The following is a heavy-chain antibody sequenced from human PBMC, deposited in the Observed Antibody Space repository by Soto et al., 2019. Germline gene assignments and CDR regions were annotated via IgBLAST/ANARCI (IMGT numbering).Heavy chain of an antibody. CDR2: IYYSGST. V-gene: IGHV4-39*01. CDR3: ATLAAAGTW. D-gene: IGHD6-13*01. CDR1: GGSISSSSYY. J-gene: IGHJ4*02. Sequence: SETLSLTCTVSGGSISSSSYYWGWIRQPPGKGLEWIGSIYYSGSTYYNPSLKSRVTISVDTSKNQFSLKLSSVTAADTAVYYCATLAAAGTWWGQGTLVTVSS.